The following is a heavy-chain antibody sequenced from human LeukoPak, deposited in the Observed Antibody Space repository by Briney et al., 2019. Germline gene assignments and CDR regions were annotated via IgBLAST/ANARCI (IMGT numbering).Heavy chain of an antibody. Sequence: GGSLRLSCAASGFTFSSYGMHWVRQAPGKGLEWVAFIRYDGSNKYYADSVKGRFTISRDNSKNTLYLQMNSLRAEDTAVYYCATLSGIAAAGIVYWGQGTLVTVSS. V-gene: IGHV3-30*02. CDR1: GFTFSSYG. D-gene: IGHD6-13*01. CDR3: ATLSGIAAAGIVY. J-gene: IGHJ4*02. CDR2: IRYDGSNK.